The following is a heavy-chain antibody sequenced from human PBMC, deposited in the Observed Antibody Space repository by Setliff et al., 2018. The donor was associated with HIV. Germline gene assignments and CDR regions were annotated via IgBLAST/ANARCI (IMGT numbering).Heavy chain of an antibody. J-gene: IGHJ4*02. V-gene: IGHV4-39*01. CDR2: VYYRGRT. CDR1: GGSMSSSGPGYY. Sequence: PSETLSLTCTVSGGSMSSSGPGYYWGWVRQTPGGGLEWIGSVYYRGRTYYNPSLKSRVTISVDTSKNQLSLRLTSMAAVDTAMYYCARSQPDTIFGVVTFDCWGQGKMVTVSS. CDR3: ARSQPDTIFGVVTFDC. D-gene: IGHD3-3*01.